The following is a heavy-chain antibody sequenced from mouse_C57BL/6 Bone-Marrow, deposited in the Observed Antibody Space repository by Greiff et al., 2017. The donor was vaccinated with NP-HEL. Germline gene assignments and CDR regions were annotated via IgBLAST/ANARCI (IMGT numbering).Heavy chain of an antibody. CDR2: IDPENGDT. D-gene: IGHD2-5*01. V-gene: IGHV14-4*01. CDR1: GFNITDDY. J-gene: IGHJ3*01. CDR3: TTRSNYAWFAY. Sequence: VQLKQSGAELVRPGASVKLSCTASGFNITDDYMHWVKQRPEQGLEWIGLIDPENGDTEYASKFQGKATITADTSSNTAYLQLSSLTSEDTAVYYCTTRSNYAWFAYWGQGTLVTVSA.